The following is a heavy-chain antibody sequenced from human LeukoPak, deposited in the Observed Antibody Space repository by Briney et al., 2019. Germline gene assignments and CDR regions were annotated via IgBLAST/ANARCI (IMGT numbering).Heavy chain of an antibody. D-gene: IGHD6-13*01. CDR1: GFTFSSYV. V-gene: IGHV4-34*01. CDR3: ARGPGTWYYY. Sequence: PGGSLRLSCAASGFTFSSYVMSWIRQPPGKGLEWIGEINHSGSTNYNPSLKSRVTISIDTSKNQFSLKLSSVTAADTALYYCARGPGTWYYYWGQGTLVTVSS. CDR2: INHSGST. J-gene: IGHJ4*02.